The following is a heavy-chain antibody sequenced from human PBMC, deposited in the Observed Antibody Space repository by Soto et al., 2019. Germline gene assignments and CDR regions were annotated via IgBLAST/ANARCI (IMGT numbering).Heavy chain of an antibody. CDR2: INAGNGNT. Sequence: ASVKVSCKASGYTFTSYAMHWVRQAPGQRLEWMGWINAGNGNTKYSQKFQGRVTITRDTSASTAYMELSSLRSEDTAVYYCARVSSYGSGSPKPPYYYYYYYMDVWGKGTTVTVSS. CDR1: GYTFTSYA. J-gene: IGHJ6*03. D-gene: IGHD3-10*01. V-gene: IGHV1-3*01. CDR3: ARVSSYGSGSPKPPYYYYYYYMDV.